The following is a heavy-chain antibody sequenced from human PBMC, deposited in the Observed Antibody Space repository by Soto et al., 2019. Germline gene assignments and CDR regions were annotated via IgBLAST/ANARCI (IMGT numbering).Heavy chain of an antibody. D-gene: IGHD3-10*01. CDR2: IYPGDSDT. CDR3: ARLHTTMVRGVTMNWFDP. V-gene: IGHV5-51*01. CDR1: GYSFTSYW. Sequence: PGESLKISCKGSGYSFTSYWIGWVRQMPGKGLEWMGIIYPGDSDTRYSPSFQGQVTISADKSISTAYLQWSSLKASDTAMYYCARLHTTMVRGVTMNWFDPWGQGTLVTGSS. J-gene: IGHJ5*02.